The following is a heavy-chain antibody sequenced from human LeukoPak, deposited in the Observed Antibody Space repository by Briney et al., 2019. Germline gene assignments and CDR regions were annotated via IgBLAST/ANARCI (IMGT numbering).Heavy chain of an antibody. D-gene: IGHD3-10*01. J-gene: IGHJ5*02. CDR3: ARHEIRIYYGSGTLNWFDP. Sequence: SETLSLTCTVSGGSISSSSYYWGWIRQPPGKRLEWIGSIYYSGSTYYNPSLKSRVTISVDTSKNQFSLKLNSVTAADTAVYYCARHEIRIYYGSGTLNWFDPWRQSTPVAVSS. CDR1: GGSISSSSYY. CDR2: IYYSGST. V-gene: IGHV4-39*01.